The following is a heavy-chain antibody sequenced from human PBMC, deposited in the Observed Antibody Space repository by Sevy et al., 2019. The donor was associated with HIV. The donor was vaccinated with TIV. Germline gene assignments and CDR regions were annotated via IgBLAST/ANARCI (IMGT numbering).Heavy chain of an antibody. CDR3: AKDHLDFSNLFYGMDV. CDR1: GFSFNNYA. Sequence: GSLRLSCEASGFSFNNYAMHWVRRAPGKGLEWVALISYDASTIHYANSVKGRFTVSRDNSNNTLYLQMTSLRPGDTAVYYCAKDHLDFSNLFYGMDVWGQGTTVTVSS. D-gene: IGHD4-4*01. J-gene: IGHJ6*02. CDR2: ISYDASTI. V-gene: IGHV3-30*18.